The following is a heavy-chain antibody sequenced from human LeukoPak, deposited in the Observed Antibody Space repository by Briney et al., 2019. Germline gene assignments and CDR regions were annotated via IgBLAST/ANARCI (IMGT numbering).Heavy chain of an antibody. CDR2: INSDGRST. CDR3: ARVYACCYMDV. CDR1: VLAFSIYW. D-gene: IGHD2-15*01. Sequence: GGSLRLSCAVSVLAFSIYWVHWAPHAPGEGGVGVSLINSDGRSTIYAHSVRGRFTLSRDNAKHTLYVNIHTVRGRDRAVFCCARVYACCYMDVWGKGGTVTVSS. J-gene: IGHJ6*03. V-gene: IGHV3-74*01.